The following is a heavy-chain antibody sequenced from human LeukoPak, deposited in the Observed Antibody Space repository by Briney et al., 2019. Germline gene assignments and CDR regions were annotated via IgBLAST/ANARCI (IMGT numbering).Heavy chain of an antibody. CDR2: IYHSGST. J-gene: IGHJ6*04. CDR1: GHSISSGYY. D-gene: IGHD3-22*01. V-gene: IGHV4-38-2*02. CDR3: ARDRKYYYDSSLDV. Sequence: PSETLSLTCAVSGHSISSGYYWGWIRQPPGKGLEWIGSIYHSGSTYYNPSLKSRVTISVDTSKNQFSLKLSSVTAADTAVYYCARDRKYYYDSSLDVWGKGTTVTVSS.